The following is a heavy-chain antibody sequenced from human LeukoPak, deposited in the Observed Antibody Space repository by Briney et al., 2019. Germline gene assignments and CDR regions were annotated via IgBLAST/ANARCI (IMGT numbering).Heavy chain of an antibody. CDR2: INNDESDT. CDR3: ARSSYPYYFDY. J-gene: IGHJ4*02. Sequence: GGSLRLSCAASGFTFNTYWMHWVRQAPGKGLVWVSRINNDESDTIYADSVKGRFTISRDNAKDTLYLQMISLRVEDTAVYYCARSSYPYYFDYWGQGTLVTVSS. V-gene: IGHV3-74*01. CDR1: GFTFNTYW.